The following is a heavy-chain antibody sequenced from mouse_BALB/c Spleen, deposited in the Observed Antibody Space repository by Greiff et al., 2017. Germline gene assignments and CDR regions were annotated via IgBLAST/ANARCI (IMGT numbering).Heavy chain of an antibody. CDR3: ARYYGNYGFAY. D-gene: IGHD2-1*01. Sequence: EVKLVESGPSLVKPSQTLSLTCSVTGDSITSGCWNWIRKFPGNKLEYMGYISYSGSTYYNPSLKSRISITRDTSKNQYYLQLNSVTTEDTATYYCARYYGNYGFAYWGQGTLVTVSA. J-gene: IGHJ3*01. CDR1: GDSITSGC. CDR2: ISYSGST. V-gene: IGHV3-8*02.